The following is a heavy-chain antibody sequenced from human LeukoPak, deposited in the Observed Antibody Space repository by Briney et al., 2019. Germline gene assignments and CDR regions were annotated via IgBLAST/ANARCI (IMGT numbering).Heavy chain of an antibody. V-gene: IGHV3-33*01. J-gene: IGHJ4*02. CDR1: GFTFTNFG. D-gene: IGHD3-22*01. Sequence: GGSLRLSCAASGFTFTNFGLHWVRQAPGKGLEWVAVIWYDGSKEYYADSVKGRFTISGDNSKNTLYLQMNSLRADDTSVYYCARDYYDRSGYFYFDSWGQGTLVTVSS. CDR3: ARDYYDRSGYFYFDS. CDR2: IWYDGSKE.